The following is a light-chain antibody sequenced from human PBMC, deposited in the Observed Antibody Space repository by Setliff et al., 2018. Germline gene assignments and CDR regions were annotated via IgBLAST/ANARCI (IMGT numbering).Light chain of an antibody. CDR3: SSYKNTNKNV. CDR1: SSDVGGYDY. V-gene: IGLV2-14*01. Sequence: SALTQPAAVSRSPGQSITISCTGTSSDVGGYDYVSWYQQHPGKAPKLIIYDVTKRPSGVSSRFSGSKSGNTASLTISGLQAEDEADYFCSSYKNTNKNVFGTGTKVTVL. CDR2: DVT. J-gene: IGLJ1*01.